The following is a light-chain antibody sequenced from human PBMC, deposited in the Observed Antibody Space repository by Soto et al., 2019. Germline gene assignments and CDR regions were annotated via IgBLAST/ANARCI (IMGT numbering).Light chain of an antibody. CDR3: AACDDSLSVVV. CDR2: SNN. Sequence: QSVLTQPPSASGTPGQRVPISCSGSSSNIGSNYVYWYQQLPGTAPKLLIYSNNQRPSGVPDRFSGSKSGTSASLAISGLRSEDGADYYCAACDDSLSVVVFGGGTKLTAL. J-gene: IGLJ2*01. CDR1: SSNIGSNY. V-gene: IGLV1-47*02.